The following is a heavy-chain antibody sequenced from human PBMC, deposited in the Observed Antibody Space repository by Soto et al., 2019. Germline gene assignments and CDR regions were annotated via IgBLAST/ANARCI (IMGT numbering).Heavy chain of an antibody. CDR2: ISAYNGNT. D-gene: IGHD2-15*01. J-gene: IGHJ5*02. CDR3: ARDKSLGGPRYCSGGSCWVNWFDP. V-gene: IGHV1-18*01. CDR1: GYTFTSYG. Sequence: GASVKVSCKASGYTFTSYGISWVRQAPGQGLEWMGWISAYNGNTNYAQKLQGRVTMTTDTSTSTAYMELRSLRSDDTAVYYCARDKSLGGPRYCSGGSCWVNWFDPWGQGTLDTVS.